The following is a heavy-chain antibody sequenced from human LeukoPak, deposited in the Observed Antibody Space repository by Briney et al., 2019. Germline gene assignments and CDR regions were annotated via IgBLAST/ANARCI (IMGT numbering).Heavy chain of an antibody. CDR2: IKAGNDDI. V-gene: IGHV1-3*03. J-gene: IGHJ4*02. CDR1: GYTFTKYP. CDR3: ARAGDTSAYSKFDY. D-gene: IGHD2-21*01. Sequence: ASVTVSFTASGYTFTKYPMHWVRQAPGQSLEWMGWIKAGNDDIKYSQKFQGRVTITRDTSASTVYMELSSLRFEDMAVYYCARAGDTSAYSKFDYWGQGTLVSVSS.